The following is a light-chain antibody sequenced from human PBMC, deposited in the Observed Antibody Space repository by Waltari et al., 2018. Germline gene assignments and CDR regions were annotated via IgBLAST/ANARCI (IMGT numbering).Light chain of an antibody. V-gene: IGLV2-8*01. Sequence: QSALTQPPSASGSPGQSVTIPCPGPASHVAGYRYVSWVQQHPGKAPKLIIFDVSKRPSGVPDRFSGSKSGNTASLTVSGLQAEDEADYYCSSYAGSNNYVFGTGTKVTVL. CDR3: SSYAGSNNYV. CDR1: ASHVAGYRY. CDR2: DVS. J-gene: IGLJ1*01.